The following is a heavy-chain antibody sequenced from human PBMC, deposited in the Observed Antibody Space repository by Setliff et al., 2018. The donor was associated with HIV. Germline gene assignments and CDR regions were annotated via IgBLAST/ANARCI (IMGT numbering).Heavy chain of an antibody. J-gene: IGHJ6*02. CDR1: GGSISGYY. CDR3: ARESQQYYDILTGFNYYYGMDV. V-gene: IGHV4-59*01. Sequence: SETLSLTCNVSGGSISGYYWSWVRQPPGKGLEWIGYIYYSGSTNYNSSLRSRVTISVDTSKNQVSLRLTSVTSADTALYYCARESQQYYDILTGFNYYYGMDVWGRGITVTV. CDR2: IYYSGST. D-gene: IGHD3-9*01.